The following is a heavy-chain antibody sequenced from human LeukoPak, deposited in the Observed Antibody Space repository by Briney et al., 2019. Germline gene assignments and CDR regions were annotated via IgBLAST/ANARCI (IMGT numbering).Heavy chain of an antibody. CDR2: ISSSSSYI. V-gene: IGHV3-21*01. D-gene: IGHD6-19*01. CDR3: ASSGYSSGDTDY. CDR1: GFTFRNYD. J-gene: IGHJ4*02. Sequence: GGSLRLSCAASGFTFRNYDMSWVRQAPGRGLEWVSSISSSSSYIYYADSVKGRFTISRDNAKNSLYLQMNSLRAEDTAVYYCASSGYSSGDTDYWGQGTLVTVSS.